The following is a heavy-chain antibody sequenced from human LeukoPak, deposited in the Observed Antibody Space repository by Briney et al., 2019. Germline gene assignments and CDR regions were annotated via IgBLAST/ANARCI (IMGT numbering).Heavy chain of an antibody. CDR2: IRYDGSNK. D-gene: IGHD3-10*01. Sequence: GGSLRLSCAASGFTFSSYGMHWVRQAPGKGLEWVAFIRYDGSNKYYADSVKGRFTISRDNSKNTLYLQMNSLRAEDTAVYYCSGDVLLWFGTNAFDIWGQGTMVTVSS. CDR1: GFTFSSYG. V-gene: IGHV3-30*02. J-gene: IGHJ3*02. CDR3: SGDVLLWFGTNAFDI.